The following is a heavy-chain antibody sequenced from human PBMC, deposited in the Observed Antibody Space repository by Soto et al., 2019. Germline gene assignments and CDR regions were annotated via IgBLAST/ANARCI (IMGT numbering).Heavy chain of an antibody. J-gene: IGHJ6*02. Sequence: GGSLRLSCAASGFTFSSYGVHWVRQAPGKGLEWVAVIWYDGSNKYYADSVKGRFTISRDNSKNTLYLQMNSLRAEDTAVYYCARDRCSSTSCYWVNGRNPMDVWGQGTTVTVSS. CDR3: ARDRCSSTSCYWVNGRNPMDV. D-gene: IGHD2-2*01. CDR2: IWYDGSNK. V-gene: IGHV3-33*01. CDR1: GFTFSSYG.